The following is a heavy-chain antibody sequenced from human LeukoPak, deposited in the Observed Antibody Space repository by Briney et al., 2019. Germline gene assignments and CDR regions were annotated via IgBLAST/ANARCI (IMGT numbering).Heavy chain of an antibody. V-gene: IGHV1-46*01. J-gene: IGHJ3*02. CDR2: INPSGGST. D-gene: IGHD4-23*01. CDR3: ARVTTMGRSAFDI. Sequence: GASVKVSCKASGYTFTSYYMHWVRQAPGQGLEWMGIINPSGGSTSYAQKFQGRVTMTRDTSTSTVYMELSSLRSEDTAAYYCARVTTMGRSAFDIWGQGTMVTVSS. CDR1: GYTFTSYY.